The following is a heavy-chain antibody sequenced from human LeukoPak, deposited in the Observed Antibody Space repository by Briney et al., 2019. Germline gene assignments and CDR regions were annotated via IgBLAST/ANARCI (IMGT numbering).Heavy chain of an antibody. J-gene: IGHJ3*02. D-gene: IGHD3-16*01. CDR3: VRDRVLGAFDI. V-gene: IGHV4-59*01. CDR2: IYYSGST. Sequence: SETLSLTCTVSGGSISSYSWTWIRQPPGKGLEWIGSIYYSGSTNYNPSLKSRVTISVDTSKNQFSLKLSSVPAADTAVYYCVRDRVLGAFDIWGQGTMVTVSS. CDR1: GGSISSYS.